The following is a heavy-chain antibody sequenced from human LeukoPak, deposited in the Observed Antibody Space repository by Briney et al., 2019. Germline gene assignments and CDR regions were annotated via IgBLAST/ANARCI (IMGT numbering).Heavy chain of an antibody. D-gene: IGHD2-15*01. CDR3: AKAPVTSCRGAFCYPLDS. J-gene: IGHJ4*02. V-gene: IGHV3-21*04. Sequence: GGSLRLSCAASGFTFSSYSMNWVRQAPGKGLEWVSSSSSSSSYIYYADSVKGRFTISRDNAKNSLYLQMNSLRAEDAAIYYCAKAPVTSCRGAFCYPLDSWGQGTLVTVSS. CDR2: SSSSSSYI. CDR1: GFTFSSYS.